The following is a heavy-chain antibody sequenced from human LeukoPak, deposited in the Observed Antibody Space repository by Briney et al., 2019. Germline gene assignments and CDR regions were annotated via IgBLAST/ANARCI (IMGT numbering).Heavy chain of an antibody. CDR1: GGSISSYY. D-gene: IGHD2-2*01. J-gene: IGHJ6*02. CDR2: IYYRGST. CDR3: ARGLCSSTSCSPYYYYGMDV. Sequence: SETLSLTCTVSGGSISSYYWSWIRQPPGKGLEWIGYIYYRGSTNYNPSLKSRVTISVDTSKNQFSLKLSSVTAADTAVYYCARGLCSSTSCSPYYYYGMDVWGQGTTVTVSS. V-gene: IGHV4-59*01.